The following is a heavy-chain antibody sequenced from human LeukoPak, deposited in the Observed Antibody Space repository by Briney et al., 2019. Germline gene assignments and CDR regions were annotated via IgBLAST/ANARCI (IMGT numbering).Heavy chain of an antibody. Sequence: GESLKISCKGSGYSFTSYWIGWVRQMPGKGLEWMGIIYPGDSDTRYSPSFQGQVTISADKSTSTAYLQWSSLKASDTAMYYCARHENLEGGWFDPWGQGTLVTVSS. V-gene: IGHV5-51*01. CDR1: GYSFTSYW. J-gene: IGHJ5*02. CDR2: IYPGDSDT. CDR3: ARHENLEGGWFDP. D-gene: IGHD1-26*01.